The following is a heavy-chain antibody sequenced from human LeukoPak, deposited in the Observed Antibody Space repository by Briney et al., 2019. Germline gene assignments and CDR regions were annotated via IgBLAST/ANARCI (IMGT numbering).Heavy chain of an antibody. CDR3: ATRGGY. D-gene: IGHD3-16*01. CDR2: INENGGGT. J-gene: IGHJ4*02. Sequence: GGSLRLSCAASGFTFSNFAMSWVRQAPGKGLEWVSTINENGGGTAYAASVKGRFTISRDNSKNTLYLQMNSLRAEDTAVYYCATRGGYWGQGTLVTVSS. V-gene: IGHV3-23*01. CDR1: GFTFSNFA.